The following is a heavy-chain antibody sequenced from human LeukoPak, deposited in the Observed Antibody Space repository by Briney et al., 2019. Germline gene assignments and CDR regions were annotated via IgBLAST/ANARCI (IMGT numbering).Heavy chain of an antibody. Sequence: PSETLSLTCAVYGGSFSGYYWSWIRQPPGKGLEWIGEINHSGSTNYNPSLKSRVTISVDTSKNQFSLKLSSVTAADTAVYYCASGRGFLRVLDYWGQGTLVTVSS. CDR3: ASGRGFLRVLDY. D-gene: IGHD1-1*01. J-gene: IGHJ4*02. CDR1: GGSFSGYY. CDR2: INHSGST. V-gene: IGHV4-34*01.